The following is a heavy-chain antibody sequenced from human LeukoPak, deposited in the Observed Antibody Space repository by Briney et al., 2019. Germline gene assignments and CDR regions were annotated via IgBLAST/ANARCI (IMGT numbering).Heavy chain of an antibody. D-gene: IGHD2-21*02. CDR1: GFTFSTYT. CDR3: ERAPPYCGGDCSDWYFDL. CDR2: ISSRSTYI. V-gene: IGHV3-21*01. J-gene: IGHJ2*01. Sequence: GGSLRLSCAASGFTFSTYTMNWVRQAPGKGLEWVSSISSRSTYIYYADSVKGRFTISRDSAKNSLYLQMNSLRAEDTAMYYCERAPPYCGGDCSDWYFDLWGRGTLVTVSS.